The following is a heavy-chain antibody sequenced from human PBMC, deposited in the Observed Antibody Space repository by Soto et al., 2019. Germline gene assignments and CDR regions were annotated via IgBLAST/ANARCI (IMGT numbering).Heavy chain of an antibody. D-gene: IGHD1-1*01. CDR1: GFPFDSYT. CDR3: GNTRGLIDY. Sequence: DVQLLESGGGLVQPGKSLKLSCAASGFPFDSYTMSWVRQAPGKGLEWVSLIGGSGGGTNYADSVRGRFTTTRDNSKNTLYLQMRSLRPEDTAMYYCGNTRGLIDYWGQGALVTVSS. V-gene: IGHV3-23*01. CDR2: IGGSGGGT. J-gene: IGHJ4*02.